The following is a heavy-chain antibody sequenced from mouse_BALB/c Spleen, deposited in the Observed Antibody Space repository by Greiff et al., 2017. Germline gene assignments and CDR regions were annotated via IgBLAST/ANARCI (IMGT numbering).Heavy chain of an antibody. CDR1: GFNIKDYY. CDR2: IDPENGNT. D-gene: IGHD4-1*02. V-gene: IGHV14-1*02. J-gene: IGHJ4*01. Sequence: EVKLMESGAELVRPGALVKLSCKASGFNIKDYYMHWVKQRPEQGLEWIGWIDPENGNTIYDPKFQGKASITADTSSNTAYLQLSSLTSEDTAVYYCASTGPRMDYWGQGTSVTVSS. CDR3: ASTGPRMDY.